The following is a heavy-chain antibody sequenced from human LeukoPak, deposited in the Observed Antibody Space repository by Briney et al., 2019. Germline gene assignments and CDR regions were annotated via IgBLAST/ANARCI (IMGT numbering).Heavy chain of an antibody. V-gene: IGHV3-7*01. CDR1: GFTFSSYW. D-gene: IGHD4/OR15-4a*01. CDR2: INHNGNVN. Sequence: GGSLRLSCAASGFTFSSYWMNWARQAPGKGLEWVASINHNGNVNYYVDSVKGRFTISRDNAKNSLYLQMNSLRDEDTAVYYCARGIVWWPRGSVDYWGQGTLVTVSS. CDR3: ARGIVWWPRGSVDY. J-gene: IGHJ4*02.